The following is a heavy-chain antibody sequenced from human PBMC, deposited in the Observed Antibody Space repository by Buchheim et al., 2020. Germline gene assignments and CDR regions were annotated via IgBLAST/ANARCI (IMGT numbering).Heavy chain of an antibody. CDR2: IYSGGST. CDR1: GFTVSSNY. Sequence: EVQLVESGGGLVQPGGSLRLSCAASGFTVSSNYMSWVRQAPGKGLEWVSVIYSGGSTYYADSVKGRFTISRDNSKNTLYLQMNSLRAEDTAVYYSARDGGYSYGPIYYYYGMDVWGQGTT. J-gene: IGHJ6*02. CDR3: ARDGGYSYGPIYYYYGMDV. V-gene: IGHV3-66*01. D-gene: IGHD5-18*01.